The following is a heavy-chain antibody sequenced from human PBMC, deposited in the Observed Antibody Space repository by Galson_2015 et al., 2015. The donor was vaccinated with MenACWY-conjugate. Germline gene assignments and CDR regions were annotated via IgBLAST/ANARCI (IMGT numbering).Heavy chain of an antibody. D-gene: IGHD2-15*01. J-gene: IGHJ6*03. V-gene: IGHV4-39*01. CDR3: ARLGCSGGSCYLYYYYYMDV. CDR1: GGSISSSSYY. CDR2: IYYSGST. Sequence: ETLSLTCTVSGGSISSSSYYWGWIRQPPGKGLEWIGSIYYSGSTYYNPSLKSRVTISVDTSKNQFSLKLSSVTAADTAVYYCARLGCSGGSCYLYYYYYMDVWGKGTTVTVSS.